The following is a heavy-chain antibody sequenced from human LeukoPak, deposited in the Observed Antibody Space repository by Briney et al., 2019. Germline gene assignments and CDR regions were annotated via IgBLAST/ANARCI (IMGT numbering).Heavy chain of an antibody. CDR2: ISYDGSNK. CDR1: GFTFSTYA. V-gene: IGHV3-30*04. Sequence: GGSLRLSCAASGFTFSTYAINWVRQAPGKGLEWVAVISYDGSNKNYADSVKGRFTISSDTSKNTLYLQMNSLRAEDTAVYYCARDLSPVVRASPMGYWGQGTLVTVSS. J-gene: IGHJ4*02. CDR3: ARDLSPVVRASPMGY. D-gene: IGHD3-10*01.